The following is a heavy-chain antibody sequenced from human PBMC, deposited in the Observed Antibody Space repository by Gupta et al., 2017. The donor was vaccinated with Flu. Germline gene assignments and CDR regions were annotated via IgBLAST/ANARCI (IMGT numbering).Heavy chain of an antibody. D-gene: IGHD6-13*01. J-gene: IGHJ4*02. V-gene: IGHV3-7*01. CDR2: IKGDGNEK. CDR3: ARRYSSNWYYYDY. CDR1: RFIFSDFW. Sequence: EVQLVESGGGLVQPGGSLRLSCAASRFIFSDFWMTWVRQAPGKGLEWVANIKGDGNEKFYVDSVKGRFTTSRDNAKNSLYLQMNSLRAEDTAVYYCARRYSSNWYYYDYWGQGTLVTVSS.